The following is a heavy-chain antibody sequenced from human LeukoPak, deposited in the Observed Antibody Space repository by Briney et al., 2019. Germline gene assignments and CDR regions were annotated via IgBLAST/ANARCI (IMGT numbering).Heavy chain of an antibody. CDR2: IYHSGST. Sequence: SGTLSLTCAVSGGSISSSNWWSWVRQPPGKGLEWIGEIYHSGSTNYNPSLKSRVTISVDKSKNQFSLKLSSVTAADTAVYYCATLTLDYYDSSGPFDYWGQGTLVTISS. CDR3: ATLTLDYYDSSGPFDY. J-gene: IGHJ4*02. V-gene: IGHV4-4*02. D-gene: IGHD3-22*01. CDR1: GGSISSSNW.